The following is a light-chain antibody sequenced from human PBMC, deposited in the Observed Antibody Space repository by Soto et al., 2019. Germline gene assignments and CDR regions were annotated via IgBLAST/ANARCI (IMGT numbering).Light chain of an antibody. CDR1: QSISSW. J-gene: IGKJ1*01. CDR3: QQSYSTTWT. CDR2: KAS. Sequence: DIQMTQSPSTLSASVGDRVPIPCRASQSISSWLAWYQQKPGKAPKLLIYKASTLKSGVPSRFSGSGSGTDFTLTISSLQPEDFATYSCQQSYSTTWTFGQGTKVDIK. V-gene: IGKV1-5*03.